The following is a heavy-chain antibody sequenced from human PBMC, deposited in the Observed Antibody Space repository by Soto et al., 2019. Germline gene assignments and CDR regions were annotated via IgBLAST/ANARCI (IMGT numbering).Heavy chain of an antibody. V-gene: IGHV1-3*01. D-gene: IGHD1-1*01. CDR3: ASIRGNWNPRGAFDI. CDR1: GCTFTSYA. CDR2: INAGNGNT. Sequence: QVQLVQSGAEVKKPGASVKVSCKASGCTFTSYAMHWVRQAPGQRLEWMGWINAGNGNTKYSQKFQGRVTITRDTSASTAYMELSSLRSEDTAVYYCASIRGNWNPRGAFDIWGQGTMVTVSS. J-gene: IGHJ3*02.